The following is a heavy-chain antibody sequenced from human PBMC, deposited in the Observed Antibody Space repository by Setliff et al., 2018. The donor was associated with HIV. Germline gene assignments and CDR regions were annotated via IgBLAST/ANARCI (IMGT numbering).Heavy chain of an antibody. Sequence: PSETLSLTCTVSVGPIRNYYWSWIRQPAGKGLEWIGRIYTSGNTNYNPSLKSRVTMSVDTSKKQFSLKLTSVTAADTAVYYCAGHFYYSGSGIWAGLDSWGQGTLVTVS. CDR2: IYTSGNT. CDR1: VGPIRNYY. CDR3: AGHFYYSGSGIWAGLDS. J-gene: IGHJ4*02. D-gene: IGHD3-10*01. V-gene: IGHV4-4*07.